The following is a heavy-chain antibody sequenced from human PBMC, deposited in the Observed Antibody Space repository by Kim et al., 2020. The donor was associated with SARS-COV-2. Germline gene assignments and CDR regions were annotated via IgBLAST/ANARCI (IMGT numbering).Heavy chain of an antibody. J-gene: IGHJ5*02. V-gene: IGHV1-3*01. CDR2: INAGNGNT. Sequence: ASVKVSCKASGYTFTSYAMHWVRQAPGQRLEWMGWINAGNGNTKYSQKFQGRVTITRDTSASTAYMELSSLRSEDTAVYYCARSGALGVITGTNWFDPWGQGTLVTVSS. CDR3: ARSGALGVITGTNWFDP. CDR1: GYTFTSYA. D-gene: IGHD1-7*01.